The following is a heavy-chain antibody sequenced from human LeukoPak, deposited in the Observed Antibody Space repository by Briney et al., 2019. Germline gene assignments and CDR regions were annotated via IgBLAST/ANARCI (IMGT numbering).Heavy chain of an antibody. CDR2: ISGSGGST. CDR1: GFTFSSYA. J-gene: IGHJ4*02. D-gene: IGHD3-9*01. V-gene: IGHV3-23*01. Sequence: GGSLRLSCAASGFTFSSYAMSWVRQAPGKGLEWVSAISGSGGSTYYADSVKGRFTISRDNAKNSLYLQMNSLRAEDTAVYYCAREPAGYYKGFDYWGQGTLVTVSS. CDR3: AREPAGYYKGFDY.